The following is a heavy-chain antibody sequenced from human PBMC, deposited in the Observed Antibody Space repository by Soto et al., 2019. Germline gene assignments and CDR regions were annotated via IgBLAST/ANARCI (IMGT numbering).Heavy chain of an antibody. V-gene: IGHV1-24*01. J-gene: IGHJ4*02. CDR3: ARGGGGTTSLKLQF. CDR2: FDPEDGET. Sequence: ASVKVSCKVSGYTLTELSMHWVRQAPGKGLEWMGGFDPEDGETIYAQKFRGWVTMTRDTSIGTAYMELRSLRSDDTAVYYCARGGGGTTSLKLQFWGQGTLVTVSS. CDR1: GYTLTELS. D-gene: IGHD1-7*01.